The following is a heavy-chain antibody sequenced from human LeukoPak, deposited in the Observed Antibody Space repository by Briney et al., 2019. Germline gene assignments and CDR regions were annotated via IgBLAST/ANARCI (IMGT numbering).Heavy chain of an antibody. CDR3: ERELGHGSCFGY. CDR2: IKQDGSEK. Sequence: GGSLRLSCAASGFTFSSYWMSWVRQAPGKGLEWVANIKQDGSEKYYADSVKGRFTISRDNAKNSLYLQMNSLRAEDTAVYYCERELGHGSCFGYWGQGTLVTVSS. J-gene: IGHJ4*02. D-gene: IGHD6-13*01. V-gene: IGHV3-7*01. CDR1: GFTFSSYW.